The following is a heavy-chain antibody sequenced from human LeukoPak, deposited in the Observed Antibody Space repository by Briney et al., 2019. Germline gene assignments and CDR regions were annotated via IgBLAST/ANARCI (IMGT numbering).Heavy chain of an antibody. CDR2: ISGSGGST. Sequence: GGSLRLSCAASGFTFSSYAMSWVRQAPGKGLEWVSAISGSGGSTYYADSVKGRSTISRDNSKNTLYLQMNSLRAEDTAVYYCAKTPHYDFWSGYTYFDYWGQGTLVTVSS. CDR1: GFTFSSYA. D-gene: IGHD3-3*01. J-gene: IGHJ4*02. V-gene: IGHV3-23*01. CDR3: AKTPHYDFWSGYTYFDY.